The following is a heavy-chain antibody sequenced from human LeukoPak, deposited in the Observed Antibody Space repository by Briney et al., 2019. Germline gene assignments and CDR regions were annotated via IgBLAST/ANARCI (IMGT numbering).Heavy chain of an antibody. D-gene: IGHD3-22*01. CDR2: IIPIFGTA. CDR1: GGTFSSYA. V-gene: IGHV1-69*05. Sequence: SVKVSCXASGGTFSSYAISWVRQAPGQGLEWTGGIIPIFGTANYAQKFQGRVTITTDESTSTAYMELSSLRSEDTAVYYCARSNTQYYYDSSGYYGSDYWGQGTLVTVSS. CDR3: ARSNTQYYYDSSGYYGSDY. J-gene: IGHJ4*02.